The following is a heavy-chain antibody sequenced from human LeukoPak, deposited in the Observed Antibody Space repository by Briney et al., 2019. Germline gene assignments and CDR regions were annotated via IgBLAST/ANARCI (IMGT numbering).Heavy chain of an antibody. CDR2: IKQDGTEK. D-gene: IGHD3-9*01. CDR3: ARASYHPNYDILTGYYDY. Sequence: PGGSLRLSCAASGFTFSSYWMNWVRQAPGKGLEWVANIKQDGTEKNYVDSVKGRFTISRDNAKNSLYLQMNSLRAEDTAVYYCARASYHPNYDILTGYYDYWGQGTLVTVSS. CDR1: GFTFSSYW. V-gene: IGHV3-7*01. J-gene: IGHJ4*02.